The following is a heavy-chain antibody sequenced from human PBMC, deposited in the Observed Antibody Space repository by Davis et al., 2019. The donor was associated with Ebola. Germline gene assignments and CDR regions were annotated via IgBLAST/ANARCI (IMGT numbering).Heavy chain of an antibody. CDR1: GFTFSSYA. CDR2: ISGSGGST. D-gene: IGHD4-17*01. V-gene: IGHV3-23*01. Sequence: GESLKISCAASGFTFSSYAMSWVRQAPGKGLEWVSAISGSGGSTYYADSVKGRFTISRDNSKNTLYLQMNSLRAEDTAVYYCAKDILRTRMSTYDYGDYGDYYGMDVWGQGTTVTVSS. CDR3: AKDILRTRMSTYDYGDYGDYYGMDV. J-gene: IGHJ6*02.